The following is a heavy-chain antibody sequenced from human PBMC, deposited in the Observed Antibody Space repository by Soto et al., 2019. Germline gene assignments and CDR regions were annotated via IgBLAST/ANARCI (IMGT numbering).Heavy chain of an antibody. V-gene: IGHV4-4*02. Sequence: VQLQESGPGLVKPSGTLSLTCAVSNGSISSSNWWNWVRQPPGMELEWIGEIYHTGSTNYNPSLKSRVTISVDKSKNQFSLRLNSVTAADTAVYYCARAVAGLDFDYWGQGTLVTVSS. CDR2: IYHTGST. D-gene: IGHD6-19*01. J-gene: IGHJ4*02. CDR3: ARAVAGLDFDY. CDR1: NGSISSSNW.